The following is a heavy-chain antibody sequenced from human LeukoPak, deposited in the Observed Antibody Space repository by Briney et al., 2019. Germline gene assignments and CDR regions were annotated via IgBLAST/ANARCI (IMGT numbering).Heavy chain of an antibody. D-gene: IGHD1-1*01. V-gene: IGHV3-11*06. J-gene: IGHJ5*02. Sequence: GGSLRLSCGASGFTFSNYYMSWIRQAPGEGLEWVSYIDTTGSKTDYADSVKGRFAISRDNAKNSLYLQMNSLRAEDTAVYCCARDWAPFNENWFDPWGQGTLVTVSS. CDR1: GFTFSNYY. CDR2: IDTTGSKT. CDR3: ARDWAPFNENWFDP.